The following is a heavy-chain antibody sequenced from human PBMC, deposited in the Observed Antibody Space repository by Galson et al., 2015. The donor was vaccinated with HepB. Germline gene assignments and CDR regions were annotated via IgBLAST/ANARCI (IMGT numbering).Heavy chain of an antibody. CDR2: INPDGRNT. J-gene: IGHJ6*02. V-gene: IGHV3-74*01. Sequence: SLRLSCAASGFNLGTSWIHWVRQAPGKGLVWVSRINPDGRNTNHADSVKGRFIISRDNAKNTVYLQMSSLRAEDTAVYRCARGLDCGDGRCNSAPYYGMDVWGQGATVIVSS. CDR1: GFNLGTSW. D-gene: IGHD2-15*01. CDR3: ARGLDCGDGRCNSAPYYGMDV.